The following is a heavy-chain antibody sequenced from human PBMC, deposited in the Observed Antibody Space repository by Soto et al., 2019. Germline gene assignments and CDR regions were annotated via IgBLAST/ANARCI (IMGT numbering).Heavy chain of an antibody. Sequence: GGSLRLSCAASRFTFNSYAMSWVRQAPGKGLEWVSAIGGRGGSTYYADSVKGRFTISRDSSKNTLYLQMNSLRAEDTAVYYCAKQGDYDFWSSSNNWLDPWGQGTLVTVSS. CDR1: RFTFNSYA. CDR2: IGGRGGST. CDR3: AKQGDYDFWSSSNNWLDP. V-gene: IGHV3-23*01. D-gene: IGHD3-3*01. J-gene: IGHJ5*02.